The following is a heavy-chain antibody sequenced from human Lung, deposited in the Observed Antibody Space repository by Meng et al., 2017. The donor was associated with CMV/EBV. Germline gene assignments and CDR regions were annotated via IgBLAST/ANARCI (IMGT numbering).Heavy chain of an antibody. D-gene: IGHD3-10*01. CDR2: IKYDGSEK. J-gene: IGHJ4*02. V-gene: IGHV3-7*01. CDR1: GFTFSNSY. Sequence: ESXKISWIASGFTFSNSYMSWIRQPPGKGLEWVANIKYDGSEKAYVGSVKGRFTISRDNTKNSLYLQMNSLTAEDTAVYYCARDPHFGALDYWGQGTLVTVSS. CDR3: ARDPHFGALDY.